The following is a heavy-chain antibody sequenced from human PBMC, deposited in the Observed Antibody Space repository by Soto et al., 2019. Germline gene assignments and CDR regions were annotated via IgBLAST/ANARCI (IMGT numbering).Heavy chain of an antibody. V-gene: IGHV1-18*01. J-gene: IGHJ6*02. D-gene: IGHD3-16*01. CDR3: ATKDDHKDDQPYYYGMDV. CDR1: GYTSSSYG. Sequence: ASVKVSCKALGYTSSSYGINWVRQAPGQGLEWMGWISVFDGDTKYAQKFQGRVAITKDPGTSTAHMELRSLRSDDAAVYFCATKDDHKDDQPYYYGMDVWGQGTTVTVSS. CDR2: ISVFDGDT.